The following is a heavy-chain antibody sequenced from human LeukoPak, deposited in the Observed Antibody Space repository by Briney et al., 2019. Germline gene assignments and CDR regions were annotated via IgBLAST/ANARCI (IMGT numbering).Heavy chain of an antibody. V-gene: IGHV4-59*01. CDR2: IFYTGSDNS. CDR3: ARVGSFVGQPNV. J-gene: IGHJ4*02. D-gene: IGHD3-10*01. Sequence: SETLSLTCAVSGGSLSNYYWTWIRQPPGKGLEWIGYIFYTGSDNSNYNPSLRSRVTISIDTSKNQFSLELRSVTAADTAVYYCARVGSFVGQPNVWGQGTLVTVSS. CDR1: GGSLSNYY.